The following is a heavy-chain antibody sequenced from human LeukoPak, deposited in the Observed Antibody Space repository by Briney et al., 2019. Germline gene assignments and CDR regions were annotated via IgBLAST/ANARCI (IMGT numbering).Heavy chain of an antibody. CDR2: INPSGGST. D-gene: IGHD6-19*01. CDR3: ARGPDSSYYYYYMDV. V-gene: IGHV1-46*01. CDR1: GYTFTSYY. J-gene: IGHJ6*03. Sequence: ASVKVSCKASGYTFTSYYIHWVRQAPGQGLEWMGIINPSGGSTSYAQKFQGRVTMTRDTSTSTIYMELSSLRSEDTAVYYCARGPDSSYYYYYMDVWGKGTTVTVSS.